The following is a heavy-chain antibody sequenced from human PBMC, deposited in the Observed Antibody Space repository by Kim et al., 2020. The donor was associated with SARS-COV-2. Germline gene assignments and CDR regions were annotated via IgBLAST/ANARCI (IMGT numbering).Heavy chain of an antibody. J-gene: IGHJ6*02. D-gene: IGHD6-13*01. V-gene: IGHV3-11*06. CDR3: ATEYSSSWSLYYYYGMDV. Sequence: KGRFTISRDNAKNSLYLQMNSLRAEDTAVYYCATEYSSSWSLYYYYGMDVWGQGTTVTVSS.